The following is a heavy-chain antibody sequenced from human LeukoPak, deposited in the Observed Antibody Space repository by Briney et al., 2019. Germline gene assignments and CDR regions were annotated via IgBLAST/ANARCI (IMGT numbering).Heavy chain of an antibody. CDR1: GFTFSTYG. J-gene: IGHJ1*01. D-gene: IGHD1-26*01. V-gene: IGHV3-30*02. Sequence: GGSLRLSCAASGFTFSTYGMHWVRQAPGKGREWGAFIRYDGSNKNYADSVKGRFTISRDNSKNTLYLQMNSLRAEDKAVYYCARDHSGNYYSGWFQHWGQGTLVTVSS. CDR3: ARDHSGNYYSGWFQH. CDR2: IRYDGSNK.